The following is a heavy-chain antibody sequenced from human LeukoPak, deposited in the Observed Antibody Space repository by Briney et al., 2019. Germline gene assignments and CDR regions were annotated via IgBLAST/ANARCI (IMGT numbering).Heavy chain of an antibody. D-gene: IGHD3-22*01. J-gene: IGHJ4*02. V-gene: IGHV3-64*04. CDR2: ISSNGGST. CDR1: GFTFSSYA. Sequence: PGGSLRLSCSASGFTFSSYAMHWVRQAPGKGLEYVSAISSNGGSTYYADSVKGRFTISRDNSKNTLYLQMNSLRAEDTAVYYCARDYYYDSSGYAYWGQGTLVTVSS. CDR3: ARDYYYDSSGYAY.